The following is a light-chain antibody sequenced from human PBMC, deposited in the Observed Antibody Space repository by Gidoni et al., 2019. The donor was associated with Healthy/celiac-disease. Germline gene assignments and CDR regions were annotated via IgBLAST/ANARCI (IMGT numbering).Light chain of an antibody. J-gene: IGKJ3*01. CDR3: QQYNNWPGT. Sequence: EIAMTQPPATLSVSPGERATLSCRASQSVSSNLAWYQQKPGQAPRLLIYVASIRATGIPARFSGSGSGTEFTLTISILQSEDFAVYYCQQYNNWPGTFGPGTKVDIK. CDR2: VAS. V-gene: IGKV3D-15*03. CDR1: QSVSSN.